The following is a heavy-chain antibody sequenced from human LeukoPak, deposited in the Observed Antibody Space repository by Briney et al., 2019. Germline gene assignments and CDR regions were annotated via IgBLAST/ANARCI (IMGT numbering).Heavy chain of an antibody. Sequence: GGSLRLSCAASGFTFSSYWMSWVRQAPGKGLEWVANIKQDGSEKYYVDSVKGRFTISRDNAKNSLYLQMNSLRAEDTAVYYCARGRMERHIVVVTAIPPKLFFDYWGQGTLVTVSS. V-gene: IGHV3-7*01. CDR1: GFTFSSYW. CDR2: IKQDGSEK. CDR3: ARGRMERHIVVVTAIPPKLFFDY. J-gene: IGHJ4*02. D-gene: IGHD2-21*02.